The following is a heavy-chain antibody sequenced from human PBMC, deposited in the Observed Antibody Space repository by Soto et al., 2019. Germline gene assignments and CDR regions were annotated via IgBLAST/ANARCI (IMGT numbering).Heavy chain of an antibody. CDR1: GDTFSSYA. CDR2: IIPIFGTA. Sequence: QVQLVQSGAEVKKPGSSVKVSCKASGDTFSSYAISWVRQAPGQGLEWMGGIIPIFGTANYAQNFQGRVTITADESTSTAYMELSSLRSEDTAVYYCARDGSGYRSRASPMDVWGQGTRVTVSS. J-gene: IGHJ6*02. V-gene: IGHV1-69*01. CDR3: ARDGSGYRSRASPMDV. D-gene: IGHD3-22*01.